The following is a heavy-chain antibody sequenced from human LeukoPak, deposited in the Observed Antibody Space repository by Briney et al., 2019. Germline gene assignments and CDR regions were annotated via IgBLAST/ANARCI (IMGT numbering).Heavy chain of an antibody. CDR3: ARGEGIAARPDY. J-gene: IGHJ4*02. CDR1: GGSITNYY. V-gene: IGHV4-59*01. CDR2: IYYSGST. D-gene: IGHD6-6*01. Sequence: PSETLSLTCTVSGGSITNYYWSWIRQPPGKDLEWIGYIYYSGSTNYNPSLKTRVTISVDTSKNQFSLKLSSVTAADTAVYYCARGEGIAARPDYWGQGTPVTVSS.